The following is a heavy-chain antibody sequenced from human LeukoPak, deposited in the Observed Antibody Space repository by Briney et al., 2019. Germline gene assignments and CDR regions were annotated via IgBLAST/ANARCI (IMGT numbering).Heavy chain of an antibody. V-gene: IGHV3-21*01. J-gene: IGHJ4*02. D-gene: IGHD4-11*01. CDR2: ISSSSSYI. Sequence: SGGSLRLSCAASGFTFSSYSMNWVRHAPGKGLEWVSSISSSSSYIYYADSVKGRFTISRDNAKNSLYLQMNSLRAEDTAVYYCARDPTVTTVTTRFDYWGQGTLVTVSS. CDR1: GFTFSSYS. CDR3: ARDPTVTTVTTRFDY.